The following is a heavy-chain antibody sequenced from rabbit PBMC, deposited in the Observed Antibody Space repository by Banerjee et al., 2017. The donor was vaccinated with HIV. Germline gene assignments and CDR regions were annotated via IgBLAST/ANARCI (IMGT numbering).Heavy chain of an antibody. CDR2: IDTSSGST. J-gene: IGHJ5*01. V-gene: IGHV1S45*01. D-gene: IGHD1-1*01. Sequence: QEQLKESGGGLVQPGGSLTLSCKASGFSFSSGLPICWVRQAPGKGLELIACIDTSSGSTSYASWAKGRFTVSKTSSTTVTLQMTSLTAADTATYFCARWDGSDYSRWFDLWGPGTLVTVS. CDR3: ARWDGSDYSRWFDL. CDR1: GFSFSSGLP.